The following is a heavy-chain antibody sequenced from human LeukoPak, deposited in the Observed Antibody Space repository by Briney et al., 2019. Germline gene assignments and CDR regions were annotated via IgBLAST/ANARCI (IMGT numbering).Heavy chain of an antibody. CDR1: GYSFSTYW. CDR3: ARSRRLAPGNAAFDI. CDR2: IYPGDSDS. D-gene: IGHD6-13*01. Sequence: GESLKISCKGSGYSFSTYWIGWVRQTPGKGLEWMGIIYPGDSDSRYSPSFRGHVTISVDKSISTAYLQWTSLRASDTAIYYCARSRRLAPGNAAFDIWGQGTMVTVSS. V-gene: IGHV5-51*01. J-gene: IGHJ3*02.